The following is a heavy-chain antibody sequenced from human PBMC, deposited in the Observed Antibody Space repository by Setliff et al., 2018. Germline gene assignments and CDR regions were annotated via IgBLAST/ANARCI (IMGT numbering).Heavy chain of an antibody. CDR2: IKSKTDGSTI. V-gene: IGHV3-11*01. CDR3: ARSLVTAGDAFDI. Sequence: GSLRLSCAASGFTFSNAWMSWVRQAPGKGLEWVGRIKSKTDGSTIYYADSVKGRFTISRDNAKNSLYLQMNSLRAEDTAVYYCARSLVTAGDAFDIWGQGTMVTVSS. D-gene: IGHD2-21*02. J-gene: IGHJ3*02. CDR1: GFTFSNAW.